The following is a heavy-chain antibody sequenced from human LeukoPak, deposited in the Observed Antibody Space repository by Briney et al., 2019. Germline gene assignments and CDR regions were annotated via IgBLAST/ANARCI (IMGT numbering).Heavy chain of an antibody. CDR1: GYTFTGYY. D-gene: IGHD1-20*01. CDR2: INPNSGGT. V-gene: IGHV1-2*02. J-gene: IGHJ3*02. CDR3: ARSEGGGITGKIGAFDI. Sequence: ASVKVSCKASGYTFTGYYMHWVRQAPGQGLEWMGWINPNSGGTNYAQKFQGRVTMTRDTSISPAYMELSRLRSDDTAVYYCARSEGGGITGKIGAFDIWGQGTMVTVSS.